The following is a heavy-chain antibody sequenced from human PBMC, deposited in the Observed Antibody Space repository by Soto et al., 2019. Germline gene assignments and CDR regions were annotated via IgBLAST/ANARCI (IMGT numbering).Heavy chain of an antibody. CDR1: GGSISSYY. V-gene: IGHV4-59*01. CDR2: IYYSGST. Sequence: SETLSLTCTVSGGSISSYYWSWIRQPPGKGLEWIGYIYYSGSTNYNPSLKSRVTISVDTSKNQFSLKLSSVTAADTAVYYCASGYYDFWSGYYYYGMDVWGQGTKVTVS. D-gene: IGHD3-3*01. CDR3: ASGYYDFWSGYYYYGMDV. J-gene: IGHJ6*02.